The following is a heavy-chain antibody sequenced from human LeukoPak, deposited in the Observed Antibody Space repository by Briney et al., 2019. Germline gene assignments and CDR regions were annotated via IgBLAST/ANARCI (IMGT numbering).Heavy chain of an antibody. CDR2: INHSGST. Sequence: SETLSLTCTVSGGSISSGDYYWSWIRQPPGKGLEWIGEINHSGSTNYNPSLKSRVTISVDTSKNQFSLKLSSMTAADTAVYYCARLPFWSGYQDYWGQGTLVTVSS. CDR3: ARLPFWSGYQDY. D-gene: IGHD3-3*01. V-gene: IGHV4-39*07. CDR1: GGSISSGDYY. J-gene: IGHJ4*02.